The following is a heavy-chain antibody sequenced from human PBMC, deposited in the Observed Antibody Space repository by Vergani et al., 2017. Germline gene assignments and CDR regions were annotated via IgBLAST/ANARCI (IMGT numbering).Heavy chain of an antibody. V-gene: IGHV3-48*01. CDR3: ARGGDVVVPAAPFDY. CDR1: GFTFSSYS. Sequence: EVQLVESGGGLVQPGGSLRLSCAASGFTFSSYSMNWVRQAPGKGLEWVSYISSSSSTIYYADSVKGRFTISRDNAKNSLYLQMNSLRAEDTAVYYCARGGDVVVPAAPFDYWGQGTLVTVYS. CDR2: ISSSSSTI. D-gene: IGHD2-2*01. J-gene: IGHJ4*02.